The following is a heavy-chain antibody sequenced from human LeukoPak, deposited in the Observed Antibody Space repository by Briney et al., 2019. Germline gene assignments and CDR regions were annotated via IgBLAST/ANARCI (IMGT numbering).Heavy chain of an antibody. CDR3: ARGDYVWGSYRYYFDY. V-gene: IGHV4-39*01. J-gene: IGHJ4*02. CDR2: TYCSGST. Sequence: SETLSLTCTVSGGSISSSNYYWGWIRQPPGKGLEWIGSTYCSGSTHYNPSLKSRVTISVDTSKNQFSLKLSSVTAADTAVYYCARGDYVWGSYRYYFDYWGQGTLVTVSS. D-gene: IGHD3-16*02. CDR1: GGSISSSNYY.